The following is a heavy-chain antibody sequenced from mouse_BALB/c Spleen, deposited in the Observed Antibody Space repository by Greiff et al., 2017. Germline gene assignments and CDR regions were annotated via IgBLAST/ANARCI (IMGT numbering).Heavy chain of an antibody. V-gene: IGHV1-7*01. CDR3: ARSAYRYGLDY. J-gene: IGHJ2*01. CDR2: INPSTGYT. Sequence: QVQLKESGAELAKPGASVKMSCKASGYTFTSYWMHWVKQRPGQGLEWIGYINPSTGYTEYNQKFKDKATLTADKSSSTAYMQLSSLTSEDSAVYYCARSAYRYGLDYWGQGTTLTVSS. CDR1: GYTFTSYW. D-gene: IGHD2-14*01.